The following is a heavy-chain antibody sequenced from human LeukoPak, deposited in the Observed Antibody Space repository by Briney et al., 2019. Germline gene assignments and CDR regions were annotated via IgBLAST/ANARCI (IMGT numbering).Heavy chain of an antibody. CDR1: GFTFSYYG. CDR3: ARGYYYDSSGYYYDAFDI. V-gene: IGHV3-23*01. CDR2: ISGNGGTT. D-gene: IGHD3-22*01. Sequence: GGSLRLSCAASGFTFSYYGMTWVRQAPGKGLEWVSGISGNGGTTYYADSVKGRFTISRDNSKNTLYLQMNSLRAEDTAVYYCARGYYYDSSGYYYDAFDIWGQGTMVTVSS. J-gene: IGHJ3*02.